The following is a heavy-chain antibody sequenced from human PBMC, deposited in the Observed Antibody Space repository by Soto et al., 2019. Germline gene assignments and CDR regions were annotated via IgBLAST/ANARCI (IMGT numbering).Heavy chain of an antibody. V-gene: IGHV1-69*06. CDR3: ARRSITIFGVVIIAQEYYFDY. CDR2: IIPIFGTA. D-gene: IGHD3-3*01. CDR1: GGTFSSYA. J-gene: IGHJ4*02. Sequence: ASVKVSCKASGGTFSSYAISWVRQAPGQGLEWMGGIIPIFGTANYAQKFQGRVTITADKSTSTAYMELSSLRSEDTAVYYCARRSITIFGVVIIAQEYYFDYWGQGTLVTVSS.